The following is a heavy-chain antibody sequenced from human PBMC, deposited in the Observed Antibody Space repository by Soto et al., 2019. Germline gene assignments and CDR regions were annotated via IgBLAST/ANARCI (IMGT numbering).Heavy chain of an antibody. Sequence: GGSLRLSCAASGFTFSSYAMSWVRQAPGKGLEWVSAISGSGGSTYYADSVKGRFTISRDNSKNTLYLQMNSLRAEDTAVYYCAKDNIVVVPAAMARDYGMDVWGQGTTVTVSS. CDR3: AKDNIVVVPAAMARDYGMDV. D-gene: IGHD2-2*01. CDR1: GFTFSSYA. V-gene: IGHV3-23*01. J-gene: IGHJ6*02. CDR2: ISGSGGST.